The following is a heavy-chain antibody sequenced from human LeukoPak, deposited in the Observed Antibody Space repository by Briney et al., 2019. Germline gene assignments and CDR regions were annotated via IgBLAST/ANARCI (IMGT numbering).Heavy chain of an antibody. CDR3: ARDRGSGWHTFDY. Sequence: GGSLRLSCAASGFSFSGYYMSWVRQAPGKGLEWVSSISSSTSYMFYADSVRGRFTISRDNAKNSLYLQMNSLRAEDTAGYYCARDRGSGWHTFDYWGQGTLVTVSS. V-gene: IGHV3-21*01. J-gene: IGHJ4*02. CDR2: ISSSTSYM. D-gene: IGHD6-19*01. CDR1: GFSFSGYY.